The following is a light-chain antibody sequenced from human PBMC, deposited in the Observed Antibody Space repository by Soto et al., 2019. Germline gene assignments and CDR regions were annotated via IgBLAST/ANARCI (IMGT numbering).Light chain of an antibody. CDR3: QHYNSYSEA. Sequence: DIQMTQSPSPLSASVRDRVTITCRASQTISSWLAWYQQKPGKAPKLLIYKASTLKSGVPSRFSGSGSGTECTLTISSLQPDDFATYYCQHYNSYSEALGQGTKVDIK. V-gene: IGKV1-5*03. CDR1: QTISSW. J-gene: IGKJ1*01. CDR2: KAS.